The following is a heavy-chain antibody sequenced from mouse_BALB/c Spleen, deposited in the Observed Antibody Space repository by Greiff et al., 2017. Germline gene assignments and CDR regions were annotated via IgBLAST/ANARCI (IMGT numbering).Heavy chain of an antibody. CDR2: IYPGNVNT. V-gene: IGHV1S56*01. D-gene: IGHD2-10*02. CDR3: ARSYGNSFDY. J-gene: IGHJ2*01. Sequence: VQLQQSGPELVKPGASVRISCKASGYTFTSYYIHWVKQRPGQGLEWIGWIYPGNVNTKYNEKFKGKATLTADKSSSTAYMQLSSLTSEDSAVYFCARSYGNSFDYWGQGTTLTVSS. CDR1: GYTFTSYY.